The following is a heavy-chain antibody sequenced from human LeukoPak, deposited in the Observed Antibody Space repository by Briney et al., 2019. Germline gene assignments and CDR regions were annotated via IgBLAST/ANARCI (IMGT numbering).Heavy chain of an antibody. V-gene: IGHV3-30*04. Sequence: PGRSLRLSCAASGFTFRSYAMHWVRQPPGKGLEWVALISYDGSNKYYADSVKGRFTISRDNSKNTLYLQMSSLRSEDTAVYYCASARPFLSTLDQIKRISMVYWGQGTLVTVSS. D-gene: IGHD3-10*01. CDR1: GFTFRSYA. CDR2: ISYDGSNK. CDR3: ASARPFLSTLDQIKRISMVY. J-gene: IGHJ4*02.